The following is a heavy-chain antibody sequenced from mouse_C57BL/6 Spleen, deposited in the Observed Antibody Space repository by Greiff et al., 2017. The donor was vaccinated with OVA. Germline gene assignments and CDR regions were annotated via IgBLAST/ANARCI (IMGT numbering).Heavy chain of an antibody. V-gene: IGHV1-53*01. Sequence: VQLKESGTELVKPGASVKLSCKASGYTFTSYWMHWVKQRPGQGLEWIGNINPSNGGTNYNEKFKSKATLTVDKSSSTAYMQLSSLTSEDSAVYYCARSGGRYYAMDYWGQGTSVTVSS. CDR1: GYTFTSYW. D-gene: IGHD1-1*01. CDR2: INPSNGGT. J-gene: IGHJ4*01. CDR3: ARSGGRYYAMDY.